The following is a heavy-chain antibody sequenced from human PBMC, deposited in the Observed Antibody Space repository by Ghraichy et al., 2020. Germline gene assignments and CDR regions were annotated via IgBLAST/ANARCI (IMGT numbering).Heavy chain of an antibody. CDR3: ARHGGFNFDY. Sequence: SETLSLTCAVSGGSITSSNWWSWVRQPPGRGLEWFGQIDLDGNTNYTPSLKSRVTISVDRSKNQFSLRLTSVTAADTAVYFCARHGGFNFDYWGQGTLVTVSS. CDR1: GGSITSSNW. V-gene: IGHV4-4*02. J-gene: IGHJ4*02. CDR2: IDLDGNT.